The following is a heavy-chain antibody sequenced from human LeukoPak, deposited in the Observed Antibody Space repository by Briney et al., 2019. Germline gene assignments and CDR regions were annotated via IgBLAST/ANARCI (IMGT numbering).Heavy chain of an antibody. CDR3: ARDYDYVCGSFPTYYFDF. D-gene: IGHD3-16*01. V-gene: IGHV1-2*02. CDR2: INPNSGGA. CDR1: GYTFTDYS. Sequence: ASVKVSCKTSGYTFTDYSIHWVRQAPGQGLEWMGRINPNSGGADYAQKFQGRVTMTRDTSITTAYMELSRLRSDDTAVYYCARDYDYVCGSFPTYYFDFWGQGTLVTVSS. J-gene: IGHJ4*02.